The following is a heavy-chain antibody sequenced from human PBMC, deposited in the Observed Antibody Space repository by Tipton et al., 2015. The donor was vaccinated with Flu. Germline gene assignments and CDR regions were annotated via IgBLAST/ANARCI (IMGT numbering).Heavy chain of an antibody. J-gene: IGHJ5*02. Sequence: TLSLTCTVSGGSISSYYWSWIRQPAGKGLEWIGSIYYSGSTYYNPSLKSRVTISVDTSKNQFSLKLSSVTAADTAVYYCARPLGSTSNNWFDPWGQGTLVTVSS. CDR3: ARPLGSTSNNWFDP. CDR2: IYYSGST. V-gene: IGHV4-59*05. D-gene: IGHD2-2*01. CDR1: GGSISSYY.